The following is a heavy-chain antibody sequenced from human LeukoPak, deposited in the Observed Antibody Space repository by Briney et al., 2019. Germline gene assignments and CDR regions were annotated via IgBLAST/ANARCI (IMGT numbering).Heavy chain of an antibody. CDR2: IYHSGST. J-gene: IGHJ4*02. Sequence: SGTLSLTCAVSGGSISSSNWWSWVRQPPGKGLEWIGEIYHSGSTNYNPSPKSRVTISVDKSKNQFSLKLSSVTAADTAVYYCARTGRSGGSLASGYWGQGTLVTVSS. CDR3: ARTGRSGGSLASGY. V-gene: IGHV4-4*02. CDR1: GGSISSSNW. D-gene: IGHD2-15*01.